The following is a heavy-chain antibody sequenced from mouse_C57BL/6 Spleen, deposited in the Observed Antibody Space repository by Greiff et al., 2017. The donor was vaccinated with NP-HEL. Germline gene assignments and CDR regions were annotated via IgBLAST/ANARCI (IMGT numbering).Heavy chain of an antibody. J-gene: IGHJ3*01. CDR3: GREENGNYVKAY. V-gene: IGHV1-59*01. D-gene: IGHD2-1*01. Sequence: QVQLQQPGAELVRPGTSVKLSCKASGYTFTSYWMHWVKQRPGQGLEWIGVIDPSDSYTNYNQKFKGKATLTVDTSSNTAYMQLSSLTSEDSAVYYCGREENGNYVKAYWGQGTLVTVSA. CDR1: GYTFTSYW. CDR2: IDPSDSYT.